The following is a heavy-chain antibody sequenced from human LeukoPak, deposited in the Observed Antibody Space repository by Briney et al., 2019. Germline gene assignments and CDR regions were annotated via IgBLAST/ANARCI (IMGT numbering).Heavy chain of an antibody. Sequence: SVKVSCKAPGGTVTRYPISWVRQAPGQGLEWMGGIIPIFGTANYAQKFQGRVTITADESTSTAYMELSSLRSEDTAVYYCARALPHRRLMDTTMEQHWFDPWGQGTLVTVSS. CDR2: IIPIFGTA. CDR1: GGTVTRYP. CDR3: ARALPHRRLMDTTMEQHWFDP. V-gene: IGHV1-69*13. D-gene: IGHD5-18*01. J-gene: IGHJ5*02.